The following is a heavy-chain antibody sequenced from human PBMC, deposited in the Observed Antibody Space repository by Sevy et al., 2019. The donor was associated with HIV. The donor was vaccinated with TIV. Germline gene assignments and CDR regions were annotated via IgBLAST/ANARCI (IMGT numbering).Heavy chain of an antibody. CDR1: RFTFSSYW. V-gene: IGHV3-7*01. J-gene: IGHJ6*02. D-gene: IGHD3-16*01. CDR3: ASVWGTVTATHYYYYDGMDV. CDR2: IKQDGSEK. Sequence: GGSLRLSCAASRFTFSSYWMSWVRQAPGKGLEWVANIKQDGSEKYYVDSVKGRFNISRDNAKNSLYLQMNSLRAEDTAVYHCASVWGTVTATHYYYYDGMDVWGQGTTVTVSS.